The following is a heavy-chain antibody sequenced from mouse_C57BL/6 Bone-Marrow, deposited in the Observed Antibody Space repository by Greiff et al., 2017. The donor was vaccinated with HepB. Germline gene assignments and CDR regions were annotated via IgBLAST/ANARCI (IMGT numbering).Heavy chain of an antibody. J-gene: IGHJ4*01. D-gene: IGHD2-12*01. V-gene: IGHV14-4*01. CDR2: IDPENGDT. CDR1: GFNIKDDY. Sequence: EVQLQQSGAELVRPGASVKLSCTASGFNIKDDYMHWVKQRPEQGLEWIGWIDPENGDTEYASKFQGKATITADTSSNTAYLQLSSLTSEDTAVYYCTPPYYKDAMDYWGQGTSVTVSS. CDR3: TPPYYKDAMDY.